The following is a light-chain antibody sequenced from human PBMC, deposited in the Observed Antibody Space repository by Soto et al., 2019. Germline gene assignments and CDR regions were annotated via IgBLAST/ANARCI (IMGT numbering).Light chain of an antibody. V-gene: IGKV3D-20*01. CDR1: QSVSSSY. CDR2: DAS. Sequence: EIVLTQSPATLSLSPGERATLSCGASQSVSSSYLAWYQQKPGLAPRLLIYDASSRATGVPDRFSGSWSGTDFTLTISRMEPEDFAVYCCQQYGSSGTFGQGTKVDI. CDR3: QQYGSSGT. J-gene: IGKJ1*01.